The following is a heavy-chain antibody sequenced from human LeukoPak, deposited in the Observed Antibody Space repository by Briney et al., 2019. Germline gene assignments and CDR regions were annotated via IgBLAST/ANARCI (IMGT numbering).Heavy chain of an antibody. Sequence: SETLSLTCTVSGGSIRSYYWSWIREPPGKGLEWIGSICYSGNTYYNPSLKSRVTISVDTSMYQFSLRLTSVTAADTAVYYCARHQGVPAAQFDYWGQGTLVTVSS. J-gene: IGHJ4*02. D-gene: IGHD2-2*01. V-gene: IGHV4-39*01. CDR1: GGSIRSYY. CDR3: ARHQGVPAAQFDY. CDR2: ICYSGNT.